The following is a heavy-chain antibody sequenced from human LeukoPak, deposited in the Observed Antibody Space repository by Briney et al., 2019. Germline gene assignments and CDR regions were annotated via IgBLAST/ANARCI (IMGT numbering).Heavy chain of an antibody. V-gene: IGHV3-53*01. Sequence: GGFLRLSCAASGFTVSSNYMSWVRQAPGKGLEWVSVIYSGGSTYYADSVKGRFTISRDNSKNTLYLQMSSLRAEDTAVYYCAKDERNWNYNLASQTYDWGQGTLVTVSS. D-gene: IGHD1-7*01. CDR2: IYSGGST. CDR1: GFTVSSNY. J-gene: IGHJ4*02. CDR3: AKDERNWNYNLASQTYD.